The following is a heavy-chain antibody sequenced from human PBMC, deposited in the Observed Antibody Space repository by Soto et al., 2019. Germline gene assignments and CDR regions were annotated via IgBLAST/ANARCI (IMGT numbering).Heavy chain of an antibody. CDR2: ISPYKGDT. D-gene: IGHD2-21*01. J-gene: IGHJ4*02. Sequence: QVQLVQSGPEMKEPGASVKVSCKASNYDFRDYGFSWVRQAPGQGLEWMGWISPYKGDTNYAQKFQGRVTLTTDSSPNTAHMELGNLRSDDTALDYWARNLPPYHPPYSGGGARFDYWGQGTLVTVSS. CDR1: NYDFRDYG. V-gene: IGHV1-18*01. CDR3: ARNLPPYHPPYSGGGARFDY.